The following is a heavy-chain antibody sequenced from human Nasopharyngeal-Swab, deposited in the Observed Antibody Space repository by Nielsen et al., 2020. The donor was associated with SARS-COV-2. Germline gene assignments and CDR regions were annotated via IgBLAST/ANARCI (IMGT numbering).Heavy chain of an antibody. V-gene: IGHV5-51*01. J-gene: IGHJ4*02. CDR1: GYSFTSYW. Sequence: GESLKISCKGSGYSFTSYWISWVRQMPGKGLEWMGIIYPGDSDTRYSPSFQGQVTISADKSISTAYLQWSSLKASDTAMYYCARPYGGIAARPPYYYFDYWGQGTLVTVSS. CDR2: IYPGDSDT. D-gene: IGHD6-6*01. CDR3: ARPYGGIAARPPYYYFDY.